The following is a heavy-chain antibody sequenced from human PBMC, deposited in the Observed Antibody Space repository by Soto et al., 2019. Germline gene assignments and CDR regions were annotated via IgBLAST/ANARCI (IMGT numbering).Heavy chain of an antibody. V-gene: IGHV4-30-2*05. CDR1: GGSISSGGYS. D-gene: IGHD3-22*01. J-gene: IGHJ5*02. CDR2: IYYSGST. CDR3: ARLYYDSSGYYSDWFDP. Sequence: SETLSLTCAVSGGSISSGGYSWSWIRQPPGKGLEWIGYIYYSGSTYYNPSLKSRVTISVDTSKNQFSLKLSSVTAADTAVYYCARLYYDSSGYYSDWFDPWGQGTLVTVSS.